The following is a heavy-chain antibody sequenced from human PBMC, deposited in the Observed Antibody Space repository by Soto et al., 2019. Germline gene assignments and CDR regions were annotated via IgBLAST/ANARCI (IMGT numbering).Heavy chain of an antibody. J-gene: IGHJ3*02. CDR2: INCDGGSI. CDR1: GFTFGGYW. V-gene: IGHV3-74*01. CDR3: AKDITGGVEMATKGAFDI. D-gene: IGHD5-12*01. Sequence: PGGSLRLSCAASGFTFGGYWMHWVRQAPGKGLVWVSGINCDGGSIGYADSVKGRFTISRDNAKNTLYLQMNSLRAEDTALYYCAKDITGGVEMATKGAFDIWGQGTMVTVSS.